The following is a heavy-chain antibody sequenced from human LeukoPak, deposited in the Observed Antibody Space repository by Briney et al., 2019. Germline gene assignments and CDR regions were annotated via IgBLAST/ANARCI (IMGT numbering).Heavy chain of an antibody. CDR3: TKDLGSGPLRSPNSAFDY. CDR1: GFTFSSYA. V-gene: IGHV3-23*01. Sequence: GSLRLSCAASGFTFSSYAMSWVRQAPGKGLEWVSTVSNSGGSTYFADSVKGRFTVSRENSKNTVYLQMNSLSAEDTAVYYCTKDLGSGPLRSPNSAFDYWGQGTLVTVSS. D-gene: IGHD3-10*02. CDR2: VSNSGGST. J-gene: IGHJ4*02.